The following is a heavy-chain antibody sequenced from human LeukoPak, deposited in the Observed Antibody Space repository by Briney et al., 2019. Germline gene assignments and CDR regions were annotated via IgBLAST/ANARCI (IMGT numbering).Heavy chain of an antibody. D-gene: IGHD1-26*01. J-gene: IGHJ4*02. Sequence: GGSLRPSCAASGFTFSNYDMHWVRQAPGKGRGWVAVIWYDGTNKYYADSVKGRFTISRDNSKNTLYLQMNSLRAEDTAVYYCARGVGGSYLFDYWGQGTLVTVSS. CDR1: GFTFSNYD. CDR3: ARGVGGSYLFDY. CDR2: IWYDGTNK. V-gene: IGHV3-33*01.